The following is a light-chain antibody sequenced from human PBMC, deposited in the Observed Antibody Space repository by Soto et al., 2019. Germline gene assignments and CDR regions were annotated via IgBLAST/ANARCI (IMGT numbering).Light chain of an antibody. Sequence: DIQMTQSPSILSASVGDRVTITCRASQTINNWLAWYQQKPGKAPKFLIYRASNLESGVPSRFSRRASGTEFTLTINGLQPDDFATYYCQHYNTYRYTFGQGTKLEIK. CDR3: QHYNTYRYT. CDR2: RAS. V-gene: IGKV1-5*03. CDR1: QTINNW. J-gene: IGKJ2*01.